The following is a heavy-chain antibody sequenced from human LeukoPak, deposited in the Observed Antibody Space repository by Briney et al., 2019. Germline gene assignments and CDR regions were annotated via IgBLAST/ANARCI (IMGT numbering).Heavy chain of an antibody. CDR2: INPNSGGT. CDR1: GYTFTSYY. V-gene: IGHV1-2*06. D-gene: IGHD2-2*01. J-gene: IGHJ3*02. CDR3: ARVARYCSSTSCYFAFDI. Sequence: ASVKVSCKASGYTFTSYYMHWVRQAPGQGLEWMGRINPNSGGTNYAQKFQGRVTMTRDTSISTAYMELSRLRSDDTAVYYCARVARYCSSTSCYFAFDIWGQGTMVTVSS.